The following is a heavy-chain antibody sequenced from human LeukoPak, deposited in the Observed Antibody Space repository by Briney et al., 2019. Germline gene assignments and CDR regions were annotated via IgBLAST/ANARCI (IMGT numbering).Heavy chain of an antibody. CDR2: IYYSGNT. D-gene: IGHD6-6*01. CDR1: RGSVISNSYY. Sequence: PSETLSLTCTVSRGSVISNSYYWGWIRQPPGKGLEWIGTIYYSGNTYYNPSLESRVTISVDTSKNQFSLKLTSVTAADTAVYYCARDHEVSSSSFDYWGQGTLVTVSS. J-gene: IGHJ4*02. CDR3: ARDHEVSSSSFDY. V-gene: IGHV4-39*07.